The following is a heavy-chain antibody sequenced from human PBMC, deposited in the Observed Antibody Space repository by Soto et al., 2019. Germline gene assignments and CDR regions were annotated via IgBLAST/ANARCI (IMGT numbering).Heavy chain of an antibody. J-gene: IGHJ4*02. CDR3: AKDMYYYDSSGWIYYFDY. CDR1: GFTFSSYA. V-gene: IGHV3-23*01. CDR2: ISGSGGST. D-gene: IGHD3-22*01. Sequence: GGSLRLSCAASGFTFSSYAMSWVRQAPGKGLEWVSAISGSGGSTYYADSVKGRFTISRDNSKNTLYLQMNSLRAEDTAVYYCAKDMYYYDSSGWIYYFDYWGQGTLVTVSS.